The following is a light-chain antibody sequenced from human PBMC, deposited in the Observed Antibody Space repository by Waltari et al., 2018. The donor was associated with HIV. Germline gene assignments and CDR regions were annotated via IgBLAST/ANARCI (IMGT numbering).Light chain of an antibody. V-gene: IGKV1-33*01. J-gene: IGKJ5*01. CDR1: QDISNY. CDR3: QQYGTSCT. CDR2: DVS. Sequence: DIQMTQSPSSLSSSVGDRVTITCQASQDISNYLNWYQQKPGKAPKLLIYDVSNLERGVPSRFSGSGSGTDFTFTISRLEPEDFAVYYCQQYGTSCTFGQGTRLEIK.